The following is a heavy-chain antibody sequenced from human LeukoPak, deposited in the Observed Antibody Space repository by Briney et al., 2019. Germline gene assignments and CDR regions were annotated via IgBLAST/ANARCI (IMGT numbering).Heavy chain of an antibody. Sequence: GKSLTLSCVASRFTFSHYGMHWVRQGPGKGLEWVAVIWNDASNQYYADSVKGRFTISRDNYQNTVYLQMSSLRAEDTAVYYCAKDAQRGFDYSNSLENWGQGTLVVVSP. CDR1: RFTFSHYG. CDR3: AKDAQRGFDYSNSLEN. CDR2: IWNDASNQ. J-gene: IGHJ4*02. V-gene: IGHV3-33*06. D-gene: IGHD4-11*01.